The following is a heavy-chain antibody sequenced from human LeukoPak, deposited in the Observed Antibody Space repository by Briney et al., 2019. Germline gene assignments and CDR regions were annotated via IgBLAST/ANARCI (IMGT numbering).Heavy chain of an antibody. J-gene: IGHJ3*02. CDR1: GFTFSSYA. CDR2: ISYDGSNK. D-gene: IGHD3-10*01. Sequence: GGSLRLSCAASGFTFSSYAMHWVRQAPGKGLEWVAVISYDGSNKYYADSVKGPFTISRDNSKNTLYLQMNSLRAEDTAVYYCARDSGWHYYGSGILSTGSGAFDIWGQGTMVTVSS. V-gene: IGHV3-30*04. CDR3: ARDSGWHYYGSGILSTGSGAFDI.